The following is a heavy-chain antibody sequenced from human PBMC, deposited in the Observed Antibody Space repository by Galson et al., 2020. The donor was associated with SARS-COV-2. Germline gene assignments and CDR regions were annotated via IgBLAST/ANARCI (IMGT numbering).Heavy chain of an antibody. CDR2: MKNMVDGGTT. CDR3: ITDPGDYEDH. Sequence: GESLKISCRVSGITFSNAWMSWVRQTPGKRLEWVGRMKNMVDGGTTDYAAYVRGRFSITRDDSRDTLYLHMNNIRPEDTGLYFCITDPGDYEDHWGQGTLVTVS. J-gene: IGHJ4*02. CDR1: GITFSNAW. V-gene: IGHV3-15*05. D-gene: IGHD4-17*01.